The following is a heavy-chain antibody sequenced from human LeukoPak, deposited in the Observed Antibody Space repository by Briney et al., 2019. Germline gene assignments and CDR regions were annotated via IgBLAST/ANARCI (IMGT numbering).Heavy chain of an antibody. J-gene: IGHJ4*02. CDR1: GGSISSYY. CDR2: IYTSGST. V-gene: IGHV4-4*07. D-gene: IGHD3-22*01. Sequence: KPSETLSLTCTVSGGSISSYYWSWIRQPAGKGLECIGRIYTSGSTNYNPSLKSRVTMSVDTSKNQFSLKLSSVTAADTAVYYCATGYYYDSSGYYYEDYWGQGTLVTVSS. CDR3: ATGYYYDSSGYYYEDY.